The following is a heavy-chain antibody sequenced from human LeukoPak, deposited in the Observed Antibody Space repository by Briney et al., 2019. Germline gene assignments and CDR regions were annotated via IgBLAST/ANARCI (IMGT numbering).Heavy chain of an antibody. V-gene: IGHV3-30*02. CDR3: AKDRYDYVWGSYRDY. D-gene: IGHD3-16*02. CDR2: IRYDGSNK. CDR1: GFTFSSYG. J-gene: IGHJ4*02. Sequence: GGSLRLSCAASGFTFSSYGMHWVRQAPGKGLEWVAFIRYDGSNKYYADSVKGRFTISRDNSKNTLYLQMNSLRAEDTAVYYCAKDRYDYVWGSYRDYWGQGTLVTVSS.